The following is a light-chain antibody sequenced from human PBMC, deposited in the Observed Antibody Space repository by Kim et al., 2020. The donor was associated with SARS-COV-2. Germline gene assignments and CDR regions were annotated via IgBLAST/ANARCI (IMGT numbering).Light chain of an antibody. CDR2: DAS. Sequence: SLSPGERATLSGRARQSVSSYLAWYQQKPGQAPRLLIYDASNRATDIPARFSGSGSGTDFTLTISRLEPEDFAVYYCQQRSNWPLTFGGGTKLEI. J-gene: IGKJ4*01. CDR1: QSVSSY. CDR3: QQRSNWPLT. V-gene: IGKV3-11*01.